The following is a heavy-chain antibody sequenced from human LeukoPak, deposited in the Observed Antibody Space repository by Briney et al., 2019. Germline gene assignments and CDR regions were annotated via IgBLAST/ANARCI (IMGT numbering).Heavy chain of an antibody. J-gene: IGHJ3*02. CDR2: IYPGDSDT. D-gene: IGHD2-2*01. CDR1: GYRFTSNW. V-gene: IGHV5-51*01. Sequence: GESLKISCKGSGYRFTSNWIGWVRQMPGKGLEWMGIIYPGDSDTRYNPSFQGQVTMTRDTSISTAYMELSRLRSDDTAVYYCARANYCSSTSCFRDAFDIWGQGTMVTVSS. CDR3: ARANYCSSTSCFRDAFDI.